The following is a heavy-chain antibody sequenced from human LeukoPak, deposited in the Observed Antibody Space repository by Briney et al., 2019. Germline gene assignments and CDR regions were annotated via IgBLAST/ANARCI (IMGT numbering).Heavy chain of an antibody. J-gene: IGHJ4*02. CDR1: GFTFSSYG. Sequence: GGSLRLSCAGSGFTFSSYGMSWVRQAPGKVLEWIARIKIEADGGPPDYSALVEGRFTISRDDPRNTLYLQMRSLKIEDTAVYYCTTDYRAVVVPAAITHWGQGTLVTVSS. CDR3: TTDYRAVVVPAAITH. CDR2: IKIEADGGPP. V-gene: IGHV3-15*01. D-gene: IGHD2-2*01.